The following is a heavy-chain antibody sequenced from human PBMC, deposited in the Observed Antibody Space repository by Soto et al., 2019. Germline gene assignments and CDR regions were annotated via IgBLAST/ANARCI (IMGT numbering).Heavy chain of an antibody. D-gene: IGHD5-18*01. V-gene: IGHV4-39*01. J-gene: IGHJ4*02. CDR3: GRHYGYNYGHTDY. Sequence: HSETLSLTCTVSGGSISIISYYWGWIRQPPGKGLEWIGSIYYSGSAYYNPSLKSRVTISVDTSKNQFSLKLSSVTAADTAVYSGGRHYGYNYGHTDYWGPGTLVPVPS. CDR1: GGSISIISYY. CDR2: IYYSGSA.